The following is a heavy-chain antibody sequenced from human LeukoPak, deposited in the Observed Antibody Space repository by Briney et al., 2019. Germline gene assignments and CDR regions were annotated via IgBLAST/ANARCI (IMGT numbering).Heavy chain of an antibody. CDR1: GFTFNDYA. V-gene: IGHV3-23*01. D-gene: IGHD3-3*01. CDR3: AKAPQVTARGVVDY. J-gene: IGHJ4*02. Sequence: GGSLRLSCAASGFTFNDYAMSWVRQAPGKGLEWVSVVTSSGTSTYYADSVKGRFTISRDNSKNTLYLQMSSLRVEDTAVYYCAKAPQVTARGVVDYWGQGTLVTVSS. CDR2: VTSSGTST.